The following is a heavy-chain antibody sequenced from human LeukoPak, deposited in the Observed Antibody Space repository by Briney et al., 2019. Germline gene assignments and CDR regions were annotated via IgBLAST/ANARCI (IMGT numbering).Heavy chain of an antibody. CDR3: AKDPQGGSGSYYTHYFDY. J-gene: IGHJ4*02. CDR2: ISGSGGST. CDR1: GFTFSSYA. Sequence: GGSLRLSCAASGFTFSSYAMSWVRQAPGKGLEWVSAISGSGGSTYYADSVKGRFSISRDNSKNTLYLQMNSLRAEDTAVYYCAKDPQGGSGSYYTHYFDYWGQGTLVTVSS. D-gene: IGHD3-10*01. V-gene: IGHV3-23*01.